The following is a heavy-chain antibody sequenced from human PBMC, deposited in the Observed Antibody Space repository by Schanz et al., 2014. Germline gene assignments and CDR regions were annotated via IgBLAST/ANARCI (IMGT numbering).Heavy chain of an antibody. J-gene: IGHJ3*02. D-gene: IGHD5-12*01. CDR1: GFTFSIYG. CDR2: IRYDGRNK. V-gene: IGHV3-33*03. CDR3: AGAVATIRADSFDI. Sequence: VQLVESGGGVVQPGRSLRLSCAASGFTFSIYGMSWVRQAPGKGLEWVAVIRYDGRNKNFVESVKGRFTISRDNAKNSLYLQMNSLRAEDTAVYYCAGAVATIRADSFDIWGQGTMVAVSS.